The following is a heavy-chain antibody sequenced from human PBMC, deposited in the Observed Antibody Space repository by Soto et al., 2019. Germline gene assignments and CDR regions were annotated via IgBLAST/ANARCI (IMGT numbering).Heavy chain of an antibody. CDR3: AIAAAGTGFFDY. CDR2: INHSGST. Sequence: SETLSLTSAVYGLNFSGYYWSWIRQPPGKGLEWIGEINHSGSTNYNPSLKSRVTISVDTSKKQFSLKPSSVTAADTAVYYCAIAAAGTGFFDYWGQGTPVTVSS. CDR1: GLNFSGYY. J-gene: IGHJ4*02. V-gene: IGHV4-34*01. D-gene: IGHD6-13*01.